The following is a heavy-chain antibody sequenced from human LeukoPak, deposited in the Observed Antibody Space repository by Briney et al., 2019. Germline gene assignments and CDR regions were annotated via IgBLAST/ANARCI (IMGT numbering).Heavy chain of an antibody. CDR3: ARGIIAARNFDY. V-gene: IGHV1-2*04. Sequence: VASVKVSCKASGYTITDYYLHWVRQAPGQGLEWMGWIIPNTGGTNYAQKFQDWVTMSSDTSISTAYMELSRLRSDDTAVYYCARGIIAARNFDYWGQGTLVTVSS. J-gene: IGHJ4*02. D-gene: IGHD6-6*01. CDR1: GYTITDYY. CDR2: IIPNTGGT.